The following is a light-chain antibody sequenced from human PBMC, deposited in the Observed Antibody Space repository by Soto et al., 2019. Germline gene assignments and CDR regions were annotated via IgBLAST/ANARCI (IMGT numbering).Light chain of an antibody. CDR1: TGAVTSGHY. Sequence: AVVTQEPSLTVSPGGTVTLTCGSSTGAVTSGHYPYWFQQKPGQAPRTLIYDTSNKHSWTPARFSGSLLGGKAALTLSGAHPEDEAEYYCLLSYSGARPVVFGGGTKVTVL. CDR2: DTS. CDR3: LLSYSGARPVV. V-gene: IGLV7-46*01. J-gene: IGLJ2*01.